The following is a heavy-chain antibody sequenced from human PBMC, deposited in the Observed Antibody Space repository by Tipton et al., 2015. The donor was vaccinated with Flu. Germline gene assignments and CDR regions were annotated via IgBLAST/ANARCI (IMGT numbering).Heavy chain of an antibody. V-gene: IGHV4-31*03. D-gene: IGHD3-16*01. CDR3: ARDQGFGGGLAYDYYIMDV. J-gene: IGHJ6*02. CDR2: IYYSGST. Sequence: LRLSCTVSGGSISSGGAYWSWIRQLPGEGLQWIASIYYSGSTYYNPSLERRVTISVDTSKNQFSLKLNSVTAADTAVYYCARDQGFGGGLAYDYYIMDVWGQGTTVTVSS. CDR1: GGSISSGGAY.